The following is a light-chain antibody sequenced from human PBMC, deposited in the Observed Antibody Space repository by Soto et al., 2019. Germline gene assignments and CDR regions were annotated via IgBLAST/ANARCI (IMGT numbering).Light chain of an antibody. CDR2: EVS. Sequence: QSALTQPPSASGSPGQSVTISCTGTSSDVGGYNYVSWYQQYPGKAPKLMIYEVSKRPSGVPHRFSGSKSGKTASLTVSGLQPEDEADYYCTSYAGSNIWVFGGGTKVTVL. CDR1: SSDVGGYNY. CDR3: TSYAGSNIWV. J-gene: IGLJ3*02. V-gene: IGLV2-8*01.